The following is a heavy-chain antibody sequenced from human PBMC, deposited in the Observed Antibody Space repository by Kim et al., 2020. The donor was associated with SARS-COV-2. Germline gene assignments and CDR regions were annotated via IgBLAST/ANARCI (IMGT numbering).Heavy chain of an antibody. CDR3: AKRYNSPYSSRLGFDY. CDR1: GFTFSSYA. V-gene: IGHV3-23*01. J-gene: IGHJ4*02. Sequence: GGSLRLSCAASGFTFSSYAMSWVRQAPGKGLEWVSAISGSGGSTYYADPVKGRFTISRDNSKNTLYLQMNSLRAEDTAVYYCAKRYNSPYSSRLGFDYWGQGTLVTVSS. D-gene: IGHD6-13*01. CDR2: ISGSGGST.